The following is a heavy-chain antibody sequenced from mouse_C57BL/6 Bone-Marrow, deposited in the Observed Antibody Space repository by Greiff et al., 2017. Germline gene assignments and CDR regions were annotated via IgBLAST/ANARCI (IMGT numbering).Heavy chain of an antibody. V-gene: IGHV1-85*01. CDR3: ATYYSIDY. CDR1: GYTFTSYD. CDR2: IYPRDGST. J-gene: IGHJ4*01. Sequence: QVNVKQSGPELVKPGASVKLSCKASGYTFTSYDINWVQQRPGQGLEWIGRIYPRDGSTKYNEKLKGKATLTVDKAYSTAYMELNSLTSEVSAVYFCATYYSIDYWGQGTSVTVSS.